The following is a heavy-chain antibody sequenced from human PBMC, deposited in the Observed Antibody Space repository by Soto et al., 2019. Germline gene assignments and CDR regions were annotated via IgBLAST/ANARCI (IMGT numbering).Heavy chain of an antibody. Sequence: LGEYLKISCKGSGYSFTSYWIGWVRQMPGKGLEWMGIIYPGDSDTRYSPSFQGQVTISADKSISTAYLQWSSLRASDTAMYYCARVRAAACFEGFDICGKWTMVTVS. CDR3: ARVRAAACFEGFDI. J-gene: IGHJ3*02. V-gene: IGHV5-51*01. CDR2: IYPGDSDT. CDR1: GYSFTSYW. D-gene: IGHD6-13*01.